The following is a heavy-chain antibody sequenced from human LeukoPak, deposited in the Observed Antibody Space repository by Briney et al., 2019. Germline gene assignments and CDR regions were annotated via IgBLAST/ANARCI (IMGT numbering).Heavy chain of an antibody. V-gene: IGHV3-30-3*01. CDR2: ISYDGSNK. J-gene: IGHJ4*02. D-gene: IGHD4-11*01. Sequence: AGGSLRLSCAASGFTFGSYAMHWVRQAPGKGLEWVAVISYDGSNKYYADSVKGRFTISRDNSKNTLYLQMNSLRAEDTAVYYCARDPSILYYFDYWGQGTLVTVSS. CDR1: GFTFGSYA. CDR3: ARDPSILYYFDY.